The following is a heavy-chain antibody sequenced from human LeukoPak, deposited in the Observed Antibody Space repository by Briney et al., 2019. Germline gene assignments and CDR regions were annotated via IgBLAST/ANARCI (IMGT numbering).Heavy chain of an antibody. CDR2: IKEDGSEK. J-gene: IGHJ4*02. D-gene: IGHD2-21*01. V-gene: IGHV3-7*01. Sequence: GGSLRLSCVASGFTFSTSWMNWVRQAPGKGLEWVADIKEDGSEKYYVDSVKGRFTVSRDNAKNSLYLQMNSLRAEDTAVYYCARDVWPSDYWGQGTLVTVSS. CDR1: GFTFSTSW. CDR3: ARDVWPSDY.